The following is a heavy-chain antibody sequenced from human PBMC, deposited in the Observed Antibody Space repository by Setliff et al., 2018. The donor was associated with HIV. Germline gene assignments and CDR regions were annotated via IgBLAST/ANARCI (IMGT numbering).Heavy chain of an antibody. CDR3: ARYTSKVDWFDP. Sequence: SETLSLTCTVSSGSISSSDYYGAWIRQPPGKGLEWIGTIYYNGRTYYDPSLKSRVTIFVDTSKTQFYLKLRSVTASDTAVYYCARYTSKVDWFDPWGQGTLVTVSS. J-gene: IGHJ5*02. CDR2: IYYNGRT. CDR1: SGSISSSDYY. V-gene: IGHV4-39*01. D-gene: IGHD2-2*02.